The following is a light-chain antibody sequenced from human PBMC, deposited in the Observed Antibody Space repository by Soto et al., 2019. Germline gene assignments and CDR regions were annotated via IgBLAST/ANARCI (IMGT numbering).Light chain of an antibody. CDR1: SSDVGGYNY. J-gene: IGLJ1*01. Sequence: ALTQPSSVSGSPGQSITISCTGTSSDVGGYNYVSWYQQHPGKAPKLMIYEVSNRPSGVSNRFSGSKSGNTASLTISGLQAEDEADYYCSSYTSSSTPCVFGTGTKVTVL. V-gene: IGLV2-14*01. CDR2: EVS. CDR3: SSYTSSSTPCV.